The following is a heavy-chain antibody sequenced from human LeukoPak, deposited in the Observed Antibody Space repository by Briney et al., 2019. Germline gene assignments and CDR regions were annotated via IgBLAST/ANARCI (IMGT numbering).Heavy chain of an antibody. CDR3: ARSTALYHFDH. CDR2: IYSSGST. V-gene: IGHV4-61*02. J-gene: IGHJ4*02. D-gene: IGHD2-2*01. CDR1: GGSISSKSYY. Sequence: SETLSLTCTVSGGSISSKSYYWSWIRQPAGKGLEWIGRIYSSGSTNYNPSLESRVTISIDTSKNQFSLKLSSVTAADTAVYYCARSTALYHFDHWGQGTLVTVSS.